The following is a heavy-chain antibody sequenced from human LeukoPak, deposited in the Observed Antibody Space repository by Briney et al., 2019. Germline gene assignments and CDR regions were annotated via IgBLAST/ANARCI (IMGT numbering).Heavy chain of an antibody. CDR1: GGSISSSSYY. V-gene: IGHV4-39*01. D-gene: IGHD2-15*01. CDR2: IYYSGST. CDR3: ARHPLYCSGGSCRAFDI. Sequence: SETLSLTCTVSGGSISSSSYYWGWIRQPPGKGLERIGSIYYSGSTYYNPSLKSRVTISVDTSKNQFSLKLSSVTAADTAVYYCARHPLYCSGGSCRAFDIWGQGTMVTVSS. J-gene: IGHJ3*02.